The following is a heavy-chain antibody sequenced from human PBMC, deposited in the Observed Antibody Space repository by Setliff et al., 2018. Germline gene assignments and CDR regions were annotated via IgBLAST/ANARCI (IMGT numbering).Heavy chain of an antibody. D-gene: IGHD3-10*01. CDR1: ALTFSSYW. V-gene: IGHV3-7*01. CDR3: ARDGVFYAMDV. Sequence: GGSLRLSCAASALTFSSYWMNWVRQAPGKGLEWVANINQDGSGKFYVDSVKGRFTIFRDNAKNSLSLQMNDLRAEDTSVYYCARDGVFYAMDVWGHGATVTVSS. J-gene: IGHJ6*02. CDR2: INQDGSGK.